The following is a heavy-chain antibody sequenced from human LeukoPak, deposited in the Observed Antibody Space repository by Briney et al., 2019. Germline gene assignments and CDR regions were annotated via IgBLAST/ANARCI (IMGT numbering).Heavy chain of an antibody. CDR3: AREGYCSTTSCAYGMDV. D-gene: IGHD2-2*01. J-gene: IGHJ6*02. CDR1: GFTLDDYG. V-gene: IGHV3-20*04. CDR2: INWNGGST. Sequence: GGSLRLSCAASGFTLDDYGMSWVRPVPGKGLEWVSGINWNGGSTGYADSVKGRFTISRDNTKNSLYLQMNSLRAEDTAFYYCAREGYCSTTSCAYGMDVWGQGTTVTVSS.